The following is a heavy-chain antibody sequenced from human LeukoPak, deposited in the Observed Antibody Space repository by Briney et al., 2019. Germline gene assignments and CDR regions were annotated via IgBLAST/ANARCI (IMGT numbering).Heavy chain of an antibody. V-gene: IGHV4-28*01. CDR1: GYSISSSNW. CDR2: IYYSGST. CDR3: ARSGAAWKPPTYFQD. J-gene: IGHJ1*01. D-gene: IGHD1-1*01. Sequence: SDTLSLTCAVSGYSISSSNWWGWIRQPPGKGLEWIGYIYYSGSTYYNPSLKSRVTMSVDTSKNQFSLKLSSVTAVDTAVYYCARSGAAWKPPTYFQDWGQGTLVTVSS.